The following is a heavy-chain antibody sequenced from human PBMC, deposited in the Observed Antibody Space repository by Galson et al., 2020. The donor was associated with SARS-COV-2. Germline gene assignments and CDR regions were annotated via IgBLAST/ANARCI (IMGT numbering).Heavy chain of an antibody. Sequence: GGSLRLSCAASGFTFSRYAMHWVRQAPGKGLEWVAVISSDGSSQYYADSVKGRFTLSRDNAKNTLFLQMNSLRAEDSALYYCAMGNLTFKVDPWGQGTLVAVSS. D-gene: IGHD3-9*01. CDR2: ISSDGSSQ. V-gene: IGHV3-30-3*01. CDR1: GFTFSRYA. CDR3: AMGNLTFKVDP. J-gene: IGHJ5*02.